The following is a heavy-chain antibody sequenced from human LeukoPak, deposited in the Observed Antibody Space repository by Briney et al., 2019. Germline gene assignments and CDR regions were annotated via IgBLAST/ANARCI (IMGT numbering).Heavy chain of an antibody. V-gene: IGHV4-31*03. Sequence: SETLSLTCTVSGGSISSGGYDWSWIRQHPGKGLEWIGYIYYSGSTYYNPSLKSRVTISVDTSKNQFSLKLSSVTAADTAVYYCARDNVALSYFDYWGQGTLVTVSS. CDR3: ARDNVALSYFDY. CDR2: IYYSGST. J-gene: IGHJ4*02. D-gene: IGHD2-15*01. CDR1: GGSISSGGYD.